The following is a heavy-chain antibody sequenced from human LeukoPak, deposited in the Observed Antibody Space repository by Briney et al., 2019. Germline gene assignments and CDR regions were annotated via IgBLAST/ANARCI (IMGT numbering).Heavy chain of an antibody. Sequence: GGSLRLSCAASGFTFSSYDMHWVRQAPGKGLEWVAVISYDGSNKYYADSVKGRFPISRDNSKNTLSLQMHSLRAEDTAVYYCAKSARFCTNDVCYTNYYYGMDVWGQGTTVTVSS. D-gene: IGHD2-8*01. V-gene: IGHV3-30*18. CDR2: ISYDGSNK. J-gene: IGHJ6*02. CDR3: AKSARFCTNDVCYTNYYYGMDV. CDR1: GFTFSSYD.